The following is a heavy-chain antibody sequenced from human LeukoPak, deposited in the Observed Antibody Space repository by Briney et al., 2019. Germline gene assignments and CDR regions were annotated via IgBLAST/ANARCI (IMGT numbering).Heavy chain of an antibody. CDR2: IWYDGSNK. CDR3: ARVSSSGYYGGTLDY. V-gene: IGHV3-33*01. J-gene: IGHJ4*02. D-gene: IGHD3-22*01. Sequence: GGSLRLSCAASGFTFSSYGMHWVRQAPGKGLEWVAVIWYDGSNKYYADSVTGRFTISRDNSKNTLYLQMNSLRAEDTAVYYCARVSSSGYYGGTLDYWGQGTLVTVSS. CDR1: GFTFSSYG.